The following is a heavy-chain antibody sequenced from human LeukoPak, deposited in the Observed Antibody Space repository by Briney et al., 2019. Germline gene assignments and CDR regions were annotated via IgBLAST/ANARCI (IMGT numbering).Heavy chain of an antibody. CDR2: IRYDGSNK. CDR3: ARGSSTPYQPLHDI. CDR1: GFTFSSYG. J-gene: IGHJ3*02. V-gene: IGHV3-30*02. Sequence: PGGSLRLSCAASGFTFSSYGMHWVRQAPGKGLEWVAFIRYDGSNKYYVDSVKGRFTISRDNSKNTLYLQMNSLRAEDTAVYYCARGSSTPYQPLHDIWGQGTMVTVSS. D-gene: IGHD6-13*01.